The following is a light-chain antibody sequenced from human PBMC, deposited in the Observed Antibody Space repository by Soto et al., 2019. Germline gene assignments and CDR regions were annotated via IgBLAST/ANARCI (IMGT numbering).Light chain of an antibody. CDR3: SSYVASNNLRV. CDR2: EVN. J-gene: IGLJ1*01. V-gene: IGLV2-8*01. CDR1: SSDFGAYKY. Sequence: QSALTQPPSASASPGQSVSISCTGTSSDFGAYKYVSRYQQHPGKAPKLIIYEVNQRPSGVPDRFSGSKSGNTASLTVSGLQAEDEADYYCSSYVASNNLRVFGTGTKVTVL.